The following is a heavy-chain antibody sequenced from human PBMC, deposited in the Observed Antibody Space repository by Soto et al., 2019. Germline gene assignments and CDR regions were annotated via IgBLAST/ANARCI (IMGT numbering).Heavy chain of an antibody. D-gene: IGHD2-2*01. V-gene: IGHV3-23*01. CDR3: ANLVVPAAPDYYYYGMDV. J-gene: IGHJ6*02. Sequence: GGSLRLSCAASGFTFSSYAMSWVRQAPGKGLEWVSAISGSGGSTYYADSVKGRFTTSRDNSKNTLYLQMNSLRAEDTAVYYCANLVVPAAPDYYYYGMDVWGQGTTVTVSS. CDR2: ISGSGGST. CDR1: GFTFSSYA.